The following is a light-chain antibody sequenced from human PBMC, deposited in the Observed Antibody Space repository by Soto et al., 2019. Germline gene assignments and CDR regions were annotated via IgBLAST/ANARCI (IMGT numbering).Light chain of an antibody. J-gene: IGKJ4*01. CDR1: QIVSSGK. V-gene: IGKV3-20*01. Sequence: IVFPHSRVSLCVHPGARHPIGYTPSQIVSSGKLAWYQQKPGQAPRLLIFGASGRATGIPDRFSGSGSGTDFSLTISRLEPEDSAVYYCQQYGRSRLNFGGGTKVDIK. CDR2: GAS. CDR3: QQYGRSRLN.